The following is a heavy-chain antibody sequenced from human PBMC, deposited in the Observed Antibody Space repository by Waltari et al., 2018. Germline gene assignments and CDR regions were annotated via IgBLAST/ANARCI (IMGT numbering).Heavy chain of an antibody. CDR2: ISSSGSYI. V-gene: IGHV3-21*06. D-gene: IGHD7-27*01. Sequence: EVQLVESGGGLVKPGGSLSLSCGASGFTCRLFRLNWVRQAPGRGLEWVSTISSSGSYIYYADSVKGRFTISRDNAKNSVYLQMNSLRVDDTAVYYCTMAPDVPVRPTWGWGQGSLVTVSS. J-gene: IGHJ4*02. CDR1: GFTCRLFR. CDR3: TMAPDVPVRPTWG.